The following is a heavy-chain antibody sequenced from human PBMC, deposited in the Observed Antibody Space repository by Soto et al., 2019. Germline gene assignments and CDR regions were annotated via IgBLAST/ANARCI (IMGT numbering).Heavy chain of an antibody. CDR2: INPFKGDT. CDR1: GYTCSTYG. J-gene: IGHJ3*01. D-gene: IGHD2-2*02. V-gene: IGHV1-18*01. CDR3: ARVKVPAAILGAFDL. Sequence: QVQLVQSGAEMKKPGASVKVSCKASGYTCSTYGITWVRQAPGQGLDWMGWINPFKGDTNSAARFQDRVTMTTDTSTRTAYMELRSLRSDATAVYYCARVKVPAAILGAFDLWGQGTLVTFSS.